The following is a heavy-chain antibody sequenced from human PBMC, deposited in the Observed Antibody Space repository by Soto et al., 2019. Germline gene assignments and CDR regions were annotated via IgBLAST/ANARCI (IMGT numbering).Heavy chain of an antibody. CDR1: GGTFSSYA. J-gene: IGHJ4*02. V-gene: IGHV1-69*13. CDR3: ARDGGYSGYDPRPLNY. CDR2: IIPIFGTA. D-gene: IGHD5-12*01. Sequence: SVKVSCKASGGTFSSYAISWVRQAPGQGLEWMGGIIPIFGTANYAQKFQGRVTITADESTSTAYMELSSLRSEDTAVYYCARDGGYSGYDPRPLNYWGQGTLVTVSS.